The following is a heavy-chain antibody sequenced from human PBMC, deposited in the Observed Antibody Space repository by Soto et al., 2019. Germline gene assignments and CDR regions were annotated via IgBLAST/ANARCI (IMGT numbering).Heavy chain of an antibody. D-gene: IGHD3-22*01. CDR2: VIPIFGTA. J-gene: IGHJ2*01. CDR3: ASNSGYYDSSGDYYRRRDFYL. V-gene: IGHV1-69*12. Sequence: QVQLVQSGAEVKKPGSSVKVSCKASGGTFSSYAISWVLQAPGQGLEWMGGVIPIFGTANYAQKFQGRVTITAHESTSTAYMELSSLRSEATAVYYCASNSGYYDSSGDYYRRRDFYLWGRGTLVTVAS. CDR1: GGTFSSYA.